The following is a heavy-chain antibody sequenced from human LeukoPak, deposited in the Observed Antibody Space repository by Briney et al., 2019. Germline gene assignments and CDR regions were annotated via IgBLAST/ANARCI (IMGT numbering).Heavy chain of an antibody. J-gene: IGHJ4*02. CDR2: IIPILGIA. CDR3: ARVYWGDYGFDY. D-gene: IGHD4-17*01. CDR1: GGTFSSYA. V-gene: IGHV1-69*04. Sequence: SVKVSCKASGGTFSSYAISWVRQAPGQGLEWMGRIIPILGIANYAQKFRGRVTITADKSTSTAYMELSSLRSEDTAVYYCARVYWGDYGFDYWGQGTLVTVSS.